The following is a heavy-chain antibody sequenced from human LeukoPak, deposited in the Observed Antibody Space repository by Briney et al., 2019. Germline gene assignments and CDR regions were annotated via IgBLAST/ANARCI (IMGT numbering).Heavy chain of an antibody. V-gene: IGHV1-8*01. CDR2: INPNSGNT. D-gene: IGHD2-21*02. Sequence: ASVKVSCKASGYTFTSYDINWVRQATGQGLEWMGGINPNSGNTGYAQKFQGRVTMTRNTSISTAYMELSSLRSDDPAVYYCAGGAVTEAWGYWGQGTLVTVSS. J-gene: IGHJ4*02. CDR3: AGGAVTEAWGY. CDR1: GYTFTSYD.